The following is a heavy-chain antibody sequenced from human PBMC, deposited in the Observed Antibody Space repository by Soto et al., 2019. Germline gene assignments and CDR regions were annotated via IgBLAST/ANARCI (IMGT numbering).Heavy chain of an antibody. CDR2: IYYSGST. D-gene: IGHD4-17*01. CDR3: ASRAYGDYLY. V-gene: IGHV4-59*01. Sequence: SETLSLTCTVSGGSISSYYWSWIRQPPGKGLEWIGYIYYSGSTNYNPSLKSRLTISVDTSKNQFSLKLSSVTAADTAVYYCASRAYGDYLYWGQGTLVTASS. J-gene: IGHJ4*02. CDR1: GGSISSYY.